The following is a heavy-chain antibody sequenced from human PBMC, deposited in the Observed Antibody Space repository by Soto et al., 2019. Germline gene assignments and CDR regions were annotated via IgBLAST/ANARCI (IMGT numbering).Heavy chain of an antibody. CDR2: IYYSGST. J-gene: IGHJ4*02. CDR1: GGSINNGGYY. V-gene: IGHV4-30-4*08. CDR3: ARDRGGYERIDY. D-gene: IGHD5-12*01. Sequence: SETLSLTCSVSGGSINNGGYYWTWIRQHPGKGLEWIGNIYYSGSTYYNPSLKSRVTISVDTSKNQFSLKLSSVTAADTAVYYCARDRGGYERIDYWGQGTLVTVSS.